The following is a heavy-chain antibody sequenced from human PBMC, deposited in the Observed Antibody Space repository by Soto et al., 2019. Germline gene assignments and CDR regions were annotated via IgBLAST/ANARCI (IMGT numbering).Heavy chain of an antibody. V-gene: IGHV3-53*01. CDR3: ARLVGATYFDY. Sequence: EVQLVESGGGLIQPGGSLRLSCAASGFTVSSNYMTWVRQAPGKGLEWVSVIYSGGSTYYADSVKGRFTISRDNSKNTLYLQMSSLRAEDTAVYYCARLVGATYFDYWGQGTLVTVSS. CDR1: GFTVSSNY. CDR2: IYSGGST. J-gene: IGHJ4*02. D-gene: IGHD1-26*01.